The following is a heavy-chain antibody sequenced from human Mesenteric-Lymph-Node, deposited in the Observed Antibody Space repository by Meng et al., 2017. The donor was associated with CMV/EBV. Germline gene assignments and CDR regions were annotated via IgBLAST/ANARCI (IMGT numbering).Heavy chain of an antibody. CDR3: ARDNGYTFAF. V-gene: IGHV1-2*06. CDR2: INANSGGT. Sequence: SCKASGYTFTEFYMHWVRQAPGQGLEWMGRINANSGGTDYAQKFKGRVAMTRDTSSSTAYMELSSLRSDDTALYYCARDNGYTFAFWGQGALVTVSS. J-gene: IGHJ4*02. D-gene: IGHD5-24*01. CDR1: GYTFTEFY.